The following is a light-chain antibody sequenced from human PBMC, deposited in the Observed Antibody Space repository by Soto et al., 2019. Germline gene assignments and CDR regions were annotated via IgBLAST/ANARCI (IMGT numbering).Light chain of an antibody. V-gene: IGKV3-15*01. CDR1: QTLYNN. CDR3: QQYSDWPLS. Sequence: EIVMTQSPATLSVSPGERATLSCRASQTLYNNLAWYQQKLGPAPRLLIYGASARATDIPAWFSGSGSGTEFTLTISGLQSEDFAISYCQQYSDWPLSFGGGTKVEIK. CDR2: GAS. J-gene: IGKJ4*01.